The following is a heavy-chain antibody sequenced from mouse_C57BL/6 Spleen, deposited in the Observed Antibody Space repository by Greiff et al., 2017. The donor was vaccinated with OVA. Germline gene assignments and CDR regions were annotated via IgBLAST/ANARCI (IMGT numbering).Heavy chain of an antibody. CDR3: ARRGNYGNYFDY. V-gene: IGHV1-52*01. J-gene: IGHJ2*01. CDR2: IDPSDSVT. Sequence: QVQLQQPGAELVRPGSSVTLSCKASGYTFTSYWMHWVKQRPIQGLEWIGNIDPSDSVTHYNQKFKDKATLTVDKSSSTAYMQLRSLTSEDSAVYDCARRGNYGNYFDYWGQGTTLTVSS. CDR1: GYTFTSYW. D-gene: IGHD2-1*01.